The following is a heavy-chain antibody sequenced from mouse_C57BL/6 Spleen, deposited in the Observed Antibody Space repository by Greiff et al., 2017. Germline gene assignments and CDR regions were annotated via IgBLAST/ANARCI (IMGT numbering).Heavy chain of an antibody. CDR2: ISSGSSTI. D-gene: IGHD1-1*02. J-gene: IGHJ3*01. Sequence: EVKLVESGGGLVKPGGSLKLSCAASGFTFSDYGMHWVRQAPEKGLEWVAYISSGSSTIYYADTVKGRFTISRDNAKNTLFLQMTSLRSEDTAMYYCAGEPHGGGYCSWFAYWGQGTLVTVSA. CDR3: AGEPHGGGYCSWFAY. V-gene: IGHV5-17*01. CDR1: GFTFSDYG.